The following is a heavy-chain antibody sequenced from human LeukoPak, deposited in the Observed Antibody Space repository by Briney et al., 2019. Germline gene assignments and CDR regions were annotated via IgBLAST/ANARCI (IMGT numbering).Heavy chain of an antibody. CDR2: INHSGST. J-gene: IGHJ6*02. CDR3: ARTVQLWRPYYYYGMDV. D-gene: IGHD5-18*01. Sequence: SETLSLTCAVYGGSFSGYYWSWIRQPPVKGLEWIGEINHSGSTNYNPSLKSRVTISVDTSKNQFSLKLSSVTAADTAVYYCARTVQLWRPYYYYGMDVWGQGTTVTVSS. CDR1: GGSFSGYY. V-gene: IGHV4-34*01.